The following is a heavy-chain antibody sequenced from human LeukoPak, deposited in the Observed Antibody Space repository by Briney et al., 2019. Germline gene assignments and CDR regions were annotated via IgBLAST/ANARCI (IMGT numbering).Heavy chain of an antibody. V-gene: IGHV3-23*01. Sequence: GGSLRLSCAASGFTFSSYAMSWVRQAPGKGLEWVSGISGSGGSTYYADSVKGRFTISRDNSKNTLYLQMNSLRAEDTAVYYCARVTRERKWFGELIQYYYYYMDVWGKGTTVTISS. CDR3: ARVTRERKWFGELIQYYYYYMDV. CDR2: ISGSGGST. J-gene: IGHJ6*03. CDR1: GFTFSSYA. D-gene: IGHD3-10*01.